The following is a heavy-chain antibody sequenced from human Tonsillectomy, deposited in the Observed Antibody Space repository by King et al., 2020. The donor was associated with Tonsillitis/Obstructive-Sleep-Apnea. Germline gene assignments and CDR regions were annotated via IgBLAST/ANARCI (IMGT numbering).Heavy chain of an antibody. CDR3: ARDGDAADFYYMDV. J-gene: IGHJ6*03. V-gene: IGHV1-46*01. CDR2: INPTGGST. CDR1: GYTFTTYY. D-gene: IGHD7-27*01. Sequence: VQLVESGAEVKKPGASVKVSCEASGYTFTTYYIHWVRQAPGQGLEWMGMINPTGGSTSYPHKFQGRVPMTRDTSTSTVYMELRSLRSEDTAVYYCARDGDAADFYYMDVWGKGTTVTVSS.